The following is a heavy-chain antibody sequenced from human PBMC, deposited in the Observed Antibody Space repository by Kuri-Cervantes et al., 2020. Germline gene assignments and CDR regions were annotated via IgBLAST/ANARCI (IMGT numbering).Heavy chain of an antibody. Sequence: ASVKVSCKASGYTFTSYGISWVRQAPGQGLEWMGWISAYNGNTNYAQKLQGRVTMTTDTSTSTAYMELRSLRSDDTAVYYRARVVAGLYYYYGMDVWGQGTTVTVSS. CDR1: GYTFTSYG. CDR3: ARVVAGLYYYYGMDV. J-gene: IGHJ6*02. D-gene: IGHD6-19*01. V-gene: IGHV1-18*01. CDR2: ISAYNGNT.